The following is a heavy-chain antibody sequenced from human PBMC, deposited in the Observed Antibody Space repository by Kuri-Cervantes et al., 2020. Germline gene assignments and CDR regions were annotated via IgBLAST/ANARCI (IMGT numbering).Heavy chain of an antibody. CDR3: ARIEYGDYPRRRYYGMDV. CDR2: ISAYNGNT. Sequence: ASVKVSCKASGYTFTSYGISWVRQAPGQGLEWMGWISAYNGNTNYAQKLQGRVTMTTDTSMSTAYLELRSLRSDDTAVYYCARIEYGDYPRRRYYGMDVWGQGTTVTVSS. V-gene: IGHV1-18*01. CDR1: GYTFTSYG. J-gene: IGHJ6*02. D-gene: IGHD4-17*01.